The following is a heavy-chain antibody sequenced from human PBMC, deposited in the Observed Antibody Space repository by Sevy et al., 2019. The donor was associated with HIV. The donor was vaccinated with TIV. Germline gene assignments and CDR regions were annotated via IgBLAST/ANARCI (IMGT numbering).Heavy chain of an antibody. CDR2: VHYSGST. J-gene: IGHJ5*02. D-gene: IGHD3-16*01. CDR1: GGSISSSSFY. Sequence: SETLSLTCSVSGGSISSSSFYWGWIRQPPGKGLEWIGSVHYSGSTFYNPSLKSRVTISVVMSKNQLSLELTSVTAADTAVYYCGAPLGELLFDPWGQGTLVTVSS. V-gene: IGHV4-39*01. CDR3: GAPLGELLFDP.